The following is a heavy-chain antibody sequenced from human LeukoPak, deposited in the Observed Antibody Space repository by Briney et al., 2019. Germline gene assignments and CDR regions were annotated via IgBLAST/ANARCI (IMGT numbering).Heavy chain of an antibody. V-gene: IGHV3-21*01. J-gene: IGHJ3*02. D-gene: IGHD3-22*01. CDR1: GFTFSSYS. CDR3: ARDTYDSSGYSPHAFDI. Sequence: GGSLRLSCAASGFTFSSYSMNWVRQAPGKGLEWVSSISSSSSYIYYADSVKGRFTISRDNAKNSLYLQMNSLRAEDTAVYYCARDTYDSSGYSPHAFDIWGQGTMVTVSS. CDR2: ISSSSSYI.